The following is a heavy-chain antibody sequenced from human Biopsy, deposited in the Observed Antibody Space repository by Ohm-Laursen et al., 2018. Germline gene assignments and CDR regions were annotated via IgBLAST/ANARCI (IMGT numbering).Heavy chain of an antibody. V-gene: IGHV3-23*01. D-gene: IGHD3-3*01. Sequence: GSLRLSCTASGFTFSSHAMSRVRQAPGKGLECVSVINGSGGSTYYADPVKGRFTISRDNSKNTLYLQMNSLRAEDTAMYYCARDLYDFCGGCPFDPWGQGTLVTVS. J-gene: IGHJ5*02. CDR1: GFTFSSHA. CDR2: INGSGGST. CDR3: ARDLYDFCGGCPFDP.